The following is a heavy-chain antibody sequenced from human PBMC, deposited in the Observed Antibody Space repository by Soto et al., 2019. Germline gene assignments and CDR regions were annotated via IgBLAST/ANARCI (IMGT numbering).Heavy chain of an antibody. CDR2: IYYSGST. CDR1: GGSISSYY. CDR3: ARRGYSGSDFDY. Sequence: QVQLQESGPGLVKPSETLSLTCTVSGGSISSYYWSWIRQPPGKGLEWIGYIYYSGSTNYNPSLKSRVTISVDTSKNQFSLKLSSVTAADTAVYYCARRGYSGSDFDYWGQGTLVTVSS. J-gene: IGHJ4*02. D-gene: IGHD1-26*01. V-gene: IGHV4-59*08.